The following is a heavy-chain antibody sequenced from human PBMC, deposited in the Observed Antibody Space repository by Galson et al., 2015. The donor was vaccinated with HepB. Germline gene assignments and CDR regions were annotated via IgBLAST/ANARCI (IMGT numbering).Heavy chain of an antibody. CDR3: AKDEDFDSTGVLDH. V-gene: IGHV3-23*01. CDR1: GFTFRGHA. CDR2: LSGSGTSI. J-gene: IGHJ4*02. D-gene: IGHD2-8*02. Sequence: SLRLSCAASGFTFRGHAMSWVRQAPGKGLEWVSSLSGSGTSIFYAESVKGRFTISRDNFKNTLYLRMNSLRAEDTALYYCAKDEDFDSTGVLDHWGQGTLVVVSS.